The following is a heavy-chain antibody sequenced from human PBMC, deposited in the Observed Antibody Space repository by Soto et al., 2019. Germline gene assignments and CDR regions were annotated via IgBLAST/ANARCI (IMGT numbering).Heavy chain of an antibody. Sequence: QVQLQQWGAGLLKPSETLSLTCAVYGGSFSGYYWSWIRQPPGKGLEWIGEINHSGSTNYNPSLKSRVTISVDTSKNQFSLKLSSVTAADTAVYYCARGGALRYNWNYALSYWGQGTLVTVSS. CDR3: ARGGALRYNWNYALSY. CDR1: GGSFSGYY. D-gene: IGHD1-7*01. CDR2: INHSGST. J-gene: IGHJ4*02. V-gene: IGHV4-34*01.